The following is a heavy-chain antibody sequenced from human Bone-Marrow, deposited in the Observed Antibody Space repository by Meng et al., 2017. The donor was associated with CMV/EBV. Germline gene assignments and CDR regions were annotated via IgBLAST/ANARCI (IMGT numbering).Heavy chain of an antibody. CDR1: GFTFSSYG. CDR3: ARELPWVTGMDV. D-gene: IGHD2-21*01. Sequence: GKSLKISCAASGFTFSSYGMHWVRQAPGKGLEWVAVIWYDGSNKYYADSVKGRFTISRDNSKNTLYLQMNSLRAEDTAVYYCARELPWVTGMDVWGQGTTVTVSS. V-gene: IGHV3-33*01. J-gene: IGHJ6*02. CDR2: IWYDGSNK.